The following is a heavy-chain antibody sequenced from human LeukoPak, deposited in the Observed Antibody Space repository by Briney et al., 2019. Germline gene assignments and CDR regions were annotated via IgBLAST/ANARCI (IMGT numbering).Heavy chain of an antibody. D-gene: IGHD5-18*01. V-gene: IGHV3-23*05. Sequence: GGSLRLSCAASGFTFSNYGMNWVRQAPGKGLEWVSVTDTSGVITYYTDSVKGRFTISRDNSKNTLNLQMDSLRVEDTAVYYCAKGDTGVIRRYYLDSWGQGTLVTVPS. CDR1: GFTFSNYG. J-gene: IGHJ4*02. CDR2: TDTSGVIT. CDR3: AKGDTGVIRRYYLDS.